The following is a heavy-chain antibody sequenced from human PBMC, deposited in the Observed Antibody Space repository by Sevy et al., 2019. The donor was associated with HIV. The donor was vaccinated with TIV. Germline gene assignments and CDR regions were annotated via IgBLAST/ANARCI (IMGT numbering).Heavy chain of an antibody. CDR2: ISNSGTTI. V-gene: IGHV3-48*03. J-gene: IGHJ4*02. CDR3: ARDLPPSATTVPHFDY. D-gene: IGHD4-17*01. CDR1: GFTFSSYE. Sequence: GGSLRLSCAASGFTFSSYEMNWVRQAPGKGLEWVSYISNSGTTISYSDSVRGRFSISRDNARNSLYLQMNSPRAEDTAVYYCARDLPPSATTVPHFDYWGRGTLVTVSS.